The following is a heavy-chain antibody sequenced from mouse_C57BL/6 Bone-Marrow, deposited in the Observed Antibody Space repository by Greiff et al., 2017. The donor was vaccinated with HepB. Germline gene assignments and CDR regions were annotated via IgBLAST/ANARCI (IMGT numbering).Heavy chain of an antibody. CDR3: TTDYGRDYAMDY. D-gene: IGHD1-1*01. CDR2: IDPENGDT. V-gene: IGHV14-4*01. CDR1: GFNIKDYY. J-gene: IGHJ4*01. Sequence: EVQLQESGAELVRPGASVKLSCTASGFNIKDYYMHWVKQRTEQGLEWIGWIDPENGDTEYASKFQGKATITADTSSNTAYLQLSSLTSEDTAVYYCTTDYGRDYAMDYWGQGTSVTVSS.